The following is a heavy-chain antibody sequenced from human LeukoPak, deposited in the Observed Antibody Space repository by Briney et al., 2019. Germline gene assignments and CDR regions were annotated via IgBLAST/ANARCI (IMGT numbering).Heavy chain of an antibody. CDR3: ARGGEEDMTTVTLYYYYGMDV. CDR1: GYAITSGGFS. V-gene: IGHV4-30-2*01. D-gene: IGHD4-17*01. Sequence: SETLSLTCTVSGYAITSGGFSWNWIRQPPGKGLEWIGCIYDRGPAYYNPSLKSRVTISVDTSKNQSSLKLSSVTAADTAVYYCARGGEEDMTTVTLYYYYGMDVWGQGTTVTVSS. CDR2: IYDRGPA. J-gene: IGHJ6*02.